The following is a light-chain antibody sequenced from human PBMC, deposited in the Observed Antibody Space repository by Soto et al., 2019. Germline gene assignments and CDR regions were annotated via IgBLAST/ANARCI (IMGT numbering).Light chain of an antibody. CDR3: QQYGSSPWA. V-gene: IGKV3-20*01. J-gene: IGKJ1*01. Sequence: EIVLTQSPGTLSLSPGERATLSCRASQSVSSSYLAWYQQKPGQAPRLLIYGASSRATGIPDRFSGSGSGTDFTLTIIRLEPEDFAVYDCQQYGSSPWAFGQGTRVDIK. CDR2: GAS. CDR1: QSVSSSY.